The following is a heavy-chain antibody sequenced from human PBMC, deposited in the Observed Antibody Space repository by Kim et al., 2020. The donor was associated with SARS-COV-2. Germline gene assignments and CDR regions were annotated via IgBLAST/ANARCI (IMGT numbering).Heavy chain of an antibody. CDR3: ARAQEYYDFWSGYYYFDY. CDR1: GFTFSSYW. D-gene: IGHD3-3*01. J-gene: IGHJ4*02. CDR2: IKQDGSEK. V-gene: IGHV3-7*03. Sequence: GGSLRLSCAASGFTFSSYWMSWVRQAPGKGLEWVANIKQDGSEKYYVDSVKGRFTISRDNAKNSLYLQMNSLRAEDTAVYYCARAQEYYDFWSGYYYFDYWGQGTLVTASS.